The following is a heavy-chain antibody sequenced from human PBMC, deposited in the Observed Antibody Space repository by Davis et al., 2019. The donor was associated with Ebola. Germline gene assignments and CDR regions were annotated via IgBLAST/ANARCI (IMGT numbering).Heavy chain of an antibody. CDR1: GGSISRGGSY. Sequence: PSDPLSLTFTVLGGSISRGGSYWTWILQHPRKGLEWIGSIYYSASTYYKPSLKSRVTISLDTSMNQFSLNLYSVTAADTAVYYCARDLRYDSSGYDYYFYMDVWGKGTTVTVSS. D-gene: IGHD3-22*01. CDR2: IYYSAST. V-gene: IGHV4-31*03. J-gene: IGHJ6*03. CDR3: ARDLRYDSSGYDYYFYMDV.